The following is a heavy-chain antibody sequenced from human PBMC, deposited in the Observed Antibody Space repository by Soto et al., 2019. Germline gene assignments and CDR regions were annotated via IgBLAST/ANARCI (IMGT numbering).Heavy chain of an antibody. D-gene: IGHD2-2*01. CDR1: GGSISSGDYY. V-gene: IGHV4-30-4*01. Sequence: SESLSLTCTVSGGSISSGDYYWSWIRQPPGKGLEWIGYIYCSGSNYYNPSLKSRVTISVDTSKNQFSLKLSSVTAADTAVYYCARSSIRVVVPAAPFDYWGQGTLVTVSS. CDR2: IYCSGSN. J-gene: IGHJ4*02. CDR3: ARSSIRVVVPAAPFDY.